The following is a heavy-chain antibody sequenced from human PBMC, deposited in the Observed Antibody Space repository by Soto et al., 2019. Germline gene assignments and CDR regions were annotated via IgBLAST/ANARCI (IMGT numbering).Heavy chain of an antibody. Sequence: SETLSLTCAVYGGSFSGYYWSWIRQPPGKGLEWIGEINHSGSTNYNPSLKSRVTISVDTSKNQFSLKLSSVTAADTAVYYCARGYGGDWFEPWGQGTLVTVSS. CDR1: GGSFSGYY. V-gene: IGHV4-34*01. J-gene: IGHJ5*02. D-gene: IGHD4-17*01. CDR2: INHSGST. CDR3: ARGYGGDWFEP.